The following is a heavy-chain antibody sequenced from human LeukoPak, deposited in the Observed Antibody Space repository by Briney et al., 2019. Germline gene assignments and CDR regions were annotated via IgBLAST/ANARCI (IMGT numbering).Heavy chain of an antibody. CDR1: GGSISSYY. V-gene: IGHV4-59*08. Sequence: SETLSLTCTVSGGSISSYYWSWIRQPPGKGLEWIGYIYYSGSTNYNPSLKSRVTISVDTSKNQFSLKLSSVTAADTAVYYCARPGDYYDSSGYLAIDIWGQGTMVTVSS. CDR2: IYYSGST. D-gene: IGHD3-22*01. CDR3: ARPGDYYDSSGYLAIDI. J-gene: IGHJ3*02.